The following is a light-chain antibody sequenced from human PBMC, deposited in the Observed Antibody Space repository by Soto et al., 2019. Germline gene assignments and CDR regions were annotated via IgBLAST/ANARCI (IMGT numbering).Light chain of an antibody. CDR1: QSVSSY. J-gene: IGKJ5*01. V-gene: IGKV3-11*01. CDR2: DAF. CDR3: QQRSNWPSIT. Sequence: EIVLTQSPATLSLSPGERATLSCSASQSVSSYLAWYQQKPGQPPRLLIYDAFNRATGIPARFSGSGSGTDFTLTISSLEPEDFAVYYCQQRSNWPSITFGQGTRLEIK.